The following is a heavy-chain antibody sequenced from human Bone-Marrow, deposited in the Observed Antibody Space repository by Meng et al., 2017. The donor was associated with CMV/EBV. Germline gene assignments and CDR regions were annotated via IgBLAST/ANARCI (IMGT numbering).Heavy chain of an antibody. D-gene: IGHD1-26*01. Sequence: SETLSLTCTVSGGSISSYYWSWIRQPPGKGLEWIGYIYYSGSTNYNPSLKSRVTISVDTSKNQFSLKLSSVTAADTAVYYCVRDRAGRYDYWGQGTLVTVSS. CDR3: VRDRAGRYDY. CDR1: GGSISSYY. CDR2: IYYSGST. J-gene: IGHJ4*02. V-gene: IGHV4-59*01.